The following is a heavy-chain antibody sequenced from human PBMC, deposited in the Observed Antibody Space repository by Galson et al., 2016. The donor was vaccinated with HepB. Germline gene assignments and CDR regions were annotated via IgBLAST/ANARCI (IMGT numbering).Heavy chain of an antibody. D-gene: IGHD2-2*01. CDR1: GVSIKTSNW. CDR3: ARTDIVLTPAAGSGSFNWFAP. V-gene: IGHV4-4*02. CDR2: IYHSGST. J-gene: IGHJ5*02. Sequence: TLSLTCAVSGVSIKTSNWWSWVRQPPGKGLEWIGEIYHSGSTHYNPSLKSRVTMSVDKSKNQFSLKLSSVTAADTAVYYCARTDIVLTPAAGSGSFNWFAPWGRGTLVTVSS.